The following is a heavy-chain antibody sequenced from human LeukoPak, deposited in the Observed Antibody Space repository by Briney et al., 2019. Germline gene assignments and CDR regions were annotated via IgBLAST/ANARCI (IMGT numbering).Heavy chain of an antibody. CDR2: IKQDGSEK. CDR1: GFSLSNYW. D-gene: IGHD7-27*01. Sequence: GGSLGLSCAASGFSLSNYWMNWVRQAPGKGLEWVANIKQDGSEKNYVDSVKGRFSISRDNAKNSLILQMNSLRDEDTAVYYCARGVWAPFDSWGQGTLVSVSS. CDR3: ARGVWAPFDS. V-gene: IGHV3-7*01. J-gene: IGHJ4*02.